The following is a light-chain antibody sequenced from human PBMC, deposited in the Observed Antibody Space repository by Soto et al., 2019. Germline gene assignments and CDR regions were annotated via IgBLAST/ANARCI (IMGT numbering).Light chain of an antibody. CDR3: QSYDSSRSGVV. CDR1: SSNIGAGYD. V-gene: IGLV1-40*01. CDR2: ANY. Sequence: QSVLTQPPSVSGAPGQRVTISCAGSSSNIGAGYDVHWYQQLPGTAPKLLIYANYNRPSGVPDRFSGSKSGTSASLAITGLQAEDEADYYCQSYDSSRSGVVFGGGTKLTVL. J-gene: IGLJ2*01.